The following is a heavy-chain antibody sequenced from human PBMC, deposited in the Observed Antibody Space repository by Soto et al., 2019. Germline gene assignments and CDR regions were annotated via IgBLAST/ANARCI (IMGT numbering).Heavy chain of an antibody. CDR1: GFTLSRYG. V-gene: IGHV3-33*01. CDR2: IWYDGSNK. J-gene: IGHJ3*02. CDR3: ARGGYGGNSHAFDI. D-gene: IGHD5-12*01. Sequence: QVQLVESGGGVVQPGRSLRLSCAASGFTLSRYGMHWVRQTPGKGLEWVAIIWYDGSNKYYADSVRGRFTISRDNSKNTLYLQMNSLRAEDTAVYYCARGGYGGNSHAFDIWGQGTMVTVSS.